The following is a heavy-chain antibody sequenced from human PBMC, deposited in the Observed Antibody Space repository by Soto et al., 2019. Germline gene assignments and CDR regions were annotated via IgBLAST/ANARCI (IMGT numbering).Heavy chain of an antibody. D-gene: IGHD4-17*01. V-gene: IGHV4-39*07. Sequence: PSETLSLTCTVSGGSISSSSYYWGWIRQPPGKGLEWIGSIYYSGSTYYNPSLKSRVTISVDRSKNQFSLKLSSVTAADTAVYYCARAYGDYSSVLFDYWGQGTLVTVSS. CDR3: ARAYGDYSSVLFDY. CDR2: IYYSGST. CDR1: GGSISSSSYY. J-gene: IGHJ4*02.